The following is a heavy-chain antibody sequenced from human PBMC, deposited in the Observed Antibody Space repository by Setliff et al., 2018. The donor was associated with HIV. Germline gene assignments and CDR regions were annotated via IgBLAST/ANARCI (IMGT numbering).Heavy chain of an antibody. CDR1: GYTFTSYG. CDR2: ISAYNGNT. V-gene: IGHV1-18*01. J-gene: IGHJ6*03. Sequence: ASVKVSCKASGYTFTSYGISWVRQAPGQGLEWMGWISAYNGNTHYAQRLQGRVTMTTDTSTRTAYMELMSLRSDDTAVYYCARQFLDWSNDYYSRYYMDVWGKGTMVTVSS. CDR3: ARQFLDWSNDYYSRYYMDV. D-gene: IGHD3-3*01.